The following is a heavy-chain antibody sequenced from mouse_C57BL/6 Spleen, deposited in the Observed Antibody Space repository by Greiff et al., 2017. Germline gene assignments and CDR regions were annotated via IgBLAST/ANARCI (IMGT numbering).Heavy chain of an antibody. CDR2: INPSNGGT. CDR1: GYTFTSYW. Sequence: QVQLQQPGTELVKPGASVKLSCKASGYTFTSYWMHWVKQRPGQGLEWIGNINPSNGGTNYNEKFKSKATLTVDKSSSTAYMPLSSLTSEDSAVYYCARSVYSNYVGWYFDVWGTGTTVTVSS. D-gene: IGHD2-5*01. CDR3: ARSVYSNYVGWYFDV. J-gene: IGHJ1*03. V-gene: IGHV1-53*01.